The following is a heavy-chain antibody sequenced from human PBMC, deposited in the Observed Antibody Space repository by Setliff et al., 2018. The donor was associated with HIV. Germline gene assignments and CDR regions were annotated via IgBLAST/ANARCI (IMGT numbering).Heavy chain of an antibody. V-gene: IGHV1-2*06. CDR2: INRDNGGI. J-gene: IGHJ4*02. D-gene: IGHD6-6*01. CDR3: ARDPTGGAARFDY. Sequence: ASVKVSCKASGYTFSDYYLHWLRQAPGQGLEWMGRINRDNGGIDYAQKFQGRVTVTRDTSINTAYMELSSLRYDDTAIYYCARDPTGGAARFDYWGQGTLVTVSS. CDR1: GYTFSDYY.